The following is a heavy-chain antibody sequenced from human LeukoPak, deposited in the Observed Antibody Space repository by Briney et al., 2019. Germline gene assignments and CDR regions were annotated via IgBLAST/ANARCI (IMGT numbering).Heavy chain of an antibody. J-gene: IGHJ4*02. CDR2: ISYDGSNK. CDR3: ARGGYDSSGYYYDY. CDR1: GFTFSSYA. D-gene: IGHD3-22*01. Sequence: GSLRLSCAASGFTFSSYAMHWVRQAPGKGLEWVAVISYDGSNKYYADSVKGRFTISRDNSKNTLYLQMNSLRAEDTAVYYCARGGYDSSGYYYDYWGQGTLVTVSS. V-gene: IGHV3-30-3*01.